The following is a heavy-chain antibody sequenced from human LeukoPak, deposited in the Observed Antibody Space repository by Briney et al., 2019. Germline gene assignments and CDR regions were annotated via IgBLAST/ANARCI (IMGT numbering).Heavy chain of an antibody. CDR2: ISGSGNGFGI. J-gene: IGHJ4*02. Sequence: GGSLRLSCSASGFVFTIYTMYWVRQAPGKGPEYVSTISGSGNGFGIYYADSVKGRFTISRDDSKSILYLQMNGLRSEDTAVYYCVKDFGRIRGTPDSWGQGTLVTVSS. CDR1: GFVFTIYT. V-gene: IGHV3-64D*06. D-gene: IGHD1-26*01. CDR3: VKDFGRIRGTPDS.